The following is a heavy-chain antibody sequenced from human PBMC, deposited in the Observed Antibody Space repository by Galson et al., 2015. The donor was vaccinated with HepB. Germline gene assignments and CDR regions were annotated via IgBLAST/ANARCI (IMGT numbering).Heavy chain of an antibody. CDR2: ISAYNGNT. Sequence: SVKVSCKASGYTFTSYGISWVRQAPGQGLEWMGWISAYNGNTNYAQKLQGRVTMTTDTSTSTAYMELRSLRSDDTAVYYCAYCGGDCYSGGPDYWGQGTLVTVSS. D-gene: IGHD2-21*02. J-gene: IGHJ4*02. CDR3: AYCGGDCYSGGPDY. CDR1: GYTFTSYG. V-gene: IGHV1-18*04.